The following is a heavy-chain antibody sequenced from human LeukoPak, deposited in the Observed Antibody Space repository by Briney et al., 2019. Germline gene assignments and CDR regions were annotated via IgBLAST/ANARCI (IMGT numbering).Heavy chain of an antibody. CDR3: ARILGFTLDY. V-gene: IGHV3-11*06. CDR1: GFIFSDYY. Sequence: NPGGSLRLSCAASGFIFSDYYMSWIRQAPGKGLEWVSYIHSRSSYTNYADSVQGRFTISRDNAKNSLYLQMSSLRDEDTAVYYCARILGFTLDYWGQGTLVTVSS. CDR2: IHSRSSYT. J-gene: IGHJ4*02.